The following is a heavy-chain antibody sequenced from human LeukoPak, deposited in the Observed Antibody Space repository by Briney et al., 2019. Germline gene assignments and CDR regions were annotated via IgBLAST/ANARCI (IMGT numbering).Heavy chain of an antibody. Sequence: GGSLRLSCAASGFTFSSYSMNWVRQAPGKGLEWVSSISSSSSYIYYADSVKGRFTISRDNAKNLLYLQMNSLRAEDTAVYYCARTPGPYYYDSSGSFDYWGQGTLVTVSS. D-gene: IGHD3-22*01. CDR3: ARTPGPYYYDSSGSFDY. CDR2: ISSSSSYI. J-gene: IGHJ4*02. V-gene: IGHV3-21*01. CDR1: GFTFSSYS.